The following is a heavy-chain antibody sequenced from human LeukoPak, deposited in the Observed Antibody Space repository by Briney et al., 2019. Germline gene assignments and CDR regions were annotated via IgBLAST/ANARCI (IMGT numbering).Heavy chain of an antibody. D-gene: IGHD3-16*01. CDR2: IYDSGST. CDR3: ARGGVLKSVDY. J-gene: IGHJ4*02. V-gene: IGHV4-59*01. CDR1: GGSISSYY. Sequence: LVKPSETLSLTCTVSGGSISSYYWTWIRQPPGKGLEWIGYIYDSGSTYYHPSLKSRVTISVDTSKNQFSLRLSSATAADTAVYYCARGGVLKSVDYWGQGTLVTVSS.